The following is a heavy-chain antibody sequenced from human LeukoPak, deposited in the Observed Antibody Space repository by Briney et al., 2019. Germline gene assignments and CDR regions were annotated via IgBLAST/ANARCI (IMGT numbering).Heavy chain of an antibody. V-gene: IGHV4-59*01. D-gene: IGHD5-24*01. CDR3: ARTRGDGHFDY. J-gene: IGHJ4*02. CDR2: VYNTGRT. Sequence: SETLSLTCTVSGGSISSYFWSWIRQPPGKGLEWIGNVYNTGRTNYNPSLESRVTISVNTSKNQFSLRLSSVTAADTAVYYSARTRGDGHFDYWGQGTLVTVSS. CDR1: GGSISSYF.